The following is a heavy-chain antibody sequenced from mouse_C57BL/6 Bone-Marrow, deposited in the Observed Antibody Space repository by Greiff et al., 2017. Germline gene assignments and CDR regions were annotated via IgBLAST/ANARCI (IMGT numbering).Heavy chain of an antibody. CDR1: GYTFTSYW. Sequence: QVQLQQPGAELVKPGASVKLSCKASGYTFTSYWMHWVKQRPGRGLEWIGRIDPNSGGTKYNEQFKSKATLTVDKSSSTASMLLSILPSEDSAGYYWARHYDVYCFDYWGQGTTLTVSS. CDR2: IDPNSGGT. CDR3: ARHYDVYCFDY. J-gene: IGHJ2*01. V-gene: IGHV1-72*01. D-gene: IGHD2-3*01.